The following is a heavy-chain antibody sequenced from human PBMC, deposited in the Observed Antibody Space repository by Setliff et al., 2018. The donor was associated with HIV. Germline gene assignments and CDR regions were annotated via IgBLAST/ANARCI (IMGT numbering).Heavy chain of an antibody. CDR2: INAGNGET. D-gene: IGHD1-7*01. V-gene: IGHV1-3*01. Sequence: ASVKVSCKASGNTFTNHGIHWVRQAPGQRLEWMGWINAGNGETRYSQKFQGRVTITRDTSASTAYMELSSLRSEDMAVYYCARAGIWNYYFDCWGQGTLVTVSS. J-gene: IGHJ4*02. CDR3: ARAGIWNYYFDC. CDR1: GNTFTNHG.